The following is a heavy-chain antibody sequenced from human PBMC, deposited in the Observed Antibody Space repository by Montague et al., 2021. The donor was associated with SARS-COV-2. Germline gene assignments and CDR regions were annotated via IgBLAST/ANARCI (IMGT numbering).Heavy chain of an antibody. CDR3: ASAPRYSFGFWAY. CDR1: GASSSNYY. D-gene: IGHD5-12*01. CDR2: INHSGYT. V-gene: IGHV4-34*01. Sequence: SETLSLTCAVYGASSSNYYWSWIRQSPGKGLEWVGGINHSGYTDYNPSLESRLTISLDSSKKQFSLKMTSATAADTAIYYCASAPRYSFGFWAYWGQGTLVSVSS. J-gene: IGHJ4*02.